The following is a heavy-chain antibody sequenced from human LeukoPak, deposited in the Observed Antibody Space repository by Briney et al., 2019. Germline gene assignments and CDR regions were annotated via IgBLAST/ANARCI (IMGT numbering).Heavy chain of an antibody. V-gene: IGHV1-2*02. J-gene: IGHJ4*02. CDR2: INPNSGGT. CDR3: ARDLRGYSSSSPD. CDR1: GYTFTGYY. Sequence: GASVKVSCKASGYTFTGYYMHWVRQAPGQGLEWMGWINPNSGGTNYAQKFQGRVTMTRDTSISTAYMELSRLRSDDTAVYYCARDLRGYSSSSPDWGQGTLVTVSS. D-gene: IGHD6-6*01.